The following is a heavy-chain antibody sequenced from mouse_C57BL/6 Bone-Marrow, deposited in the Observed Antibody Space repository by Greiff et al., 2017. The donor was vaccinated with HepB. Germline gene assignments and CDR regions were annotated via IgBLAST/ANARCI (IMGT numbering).Heavy chain of an antibody. D-gene: IGHD1-1*01. V-gene: IGHV10-1*01. J-gene: IGHJ1*03. CDR1: GFSFNTYA. CDR2: IRSKSNNYAT. Sequence: EVQGVESGGGLVQPKGSLKLSCAASGFSFNTYAMNWVRQAPGKGLEWVARIRSKSNNYATYYADSVKDRFTISRDDSESMLYLQMNNLKTEDTAMYYCVRQDFLLQVWGTGTTVTVSS. CDR3: VRQDFLLQV.